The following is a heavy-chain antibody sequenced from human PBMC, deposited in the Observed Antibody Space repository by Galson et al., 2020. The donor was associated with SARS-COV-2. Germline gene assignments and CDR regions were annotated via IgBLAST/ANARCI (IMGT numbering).Heavy chain of an antibody. D-gene: IGHD2-15*01. J-gene: IGHJ3*02. CDR3: ARFVSRYSAFGI. CDR2: IYASGST. V-gene: IGHV4-61*09. Sequence: SETLSLTCTVSGGPISSDDYYWSWIRQSAGKGLEWIGHIYASGSTNYNPSLKSRITISVDTSKNQFSLKLYSVTAADTAVYYCARFVSRYSAFGIWGRGSMLTVSS. CDR1: GGPISSDDYY.